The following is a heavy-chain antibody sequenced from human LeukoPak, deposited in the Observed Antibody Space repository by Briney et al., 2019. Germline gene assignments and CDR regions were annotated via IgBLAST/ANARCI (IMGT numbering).Heavy chain of an antibody. CDR3: ARDSGGYCSGGSCYSDY. Sequence: SETLSLTCAVYGGSFSGYYWSWIRLPPGKGLEWIGYIYYSGSTYYNPSLKSRVTISVDTSKNQFSLKLSSVTAADTAVYYCARDSGGYCSGGSCYSDYWGQGTLVTVSS. D-gene: IGHD2-15*01. J-gene: IGHJ4*02. CDR2: IYYSGST. V-gene: IGHV4-30-4*08. CDR1: GGSFSGYY.